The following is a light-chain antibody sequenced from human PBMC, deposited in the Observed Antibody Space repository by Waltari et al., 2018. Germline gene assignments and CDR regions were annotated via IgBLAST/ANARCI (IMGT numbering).Light chain of an antibody. CDR1: SLRSYY. J-gene: IGLJ2*01. CDR3: TSRDSSGAYP. CDR2: VNN. V-gene: IGLV3-19*01. Sequence: SSELTQDPAVSVALGQTVRITCQGDSLRSYYASWYQQKPGQAPVLVLYVNNNRPSGIPDRFSGSSSGDTASLTITGAQAEDDADYYCTSRDSSGAYPFGGGTKLTIL.